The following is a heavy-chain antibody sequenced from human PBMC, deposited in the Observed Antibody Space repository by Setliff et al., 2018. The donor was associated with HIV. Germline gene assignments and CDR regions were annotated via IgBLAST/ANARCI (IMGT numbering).Heavy chain of an antibody. CDR1: GFSFTTYW. V-gene: IGHV5-51*01. CDR3: ARHFGYNPGWFDS. CDR2: IYPGDSDT. D-gene: IGHD3-10*01. J-gene: IGHJ5*01. Sequence: PGESLKISCKTSGFSFTTYWTGWVRQKPGRGLEWMGNIYPGDSDTTYNPSLQGPVTISAAKSISTVYLQLTSLKASDTAIYYCARHFGYNPGWFDSWGQGTLVTVSS.